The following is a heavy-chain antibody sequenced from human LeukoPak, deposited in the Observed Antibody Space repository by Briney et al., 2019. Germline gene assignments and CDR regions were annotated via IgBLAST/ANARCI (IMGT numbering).Heavy chain of an antibody. CDR1: AFTFSEYS. CDR2: ITESGGTE. J-gene: IGHJ4*02. Sequence: GGSLRLSCVGSAFTFSEYSMSWIRQAPGRELEWISSITESGGTEYYADSVKGRFSISRDNAKNSLYLQMNSLRAEDTAVYYCARDLAVVLSDYWGQGTLVTVSS. V-gene: IGHV3-11*04. CDR3: ARDLAVVLSDY. D-gene: IGHD3-22*01.